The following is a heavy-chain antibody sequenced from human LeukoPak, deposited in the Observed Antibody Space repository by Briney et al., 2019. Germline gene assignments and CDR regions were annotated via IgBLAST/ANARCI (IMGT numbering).Heavy chain of an antibody. D-gene: IGHD2-15*01. CDR2: IYYTGHT. V-gene: IGHV4-59*12. CDR1: GDSLNTYY. CDR3: ATYQKNKVATPGFDY. Sequence: SETLSLTCAVSGDSLNTYYWNWIRQTPGKGQEWIGYIYYTGHTHYNPSLKSRVTISVDTSKSQFSLRLRSVTAADTAISFCATYQKNKVATPGFDYWGQGTLVTVSS. J-gene: IGHJ4*02.